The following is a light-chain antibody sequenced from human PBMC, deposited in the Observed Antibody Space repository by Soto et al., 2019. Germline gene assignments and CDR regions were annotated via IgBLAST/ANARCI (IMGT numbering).Light chain of an antibody. CDR2: KAS. Sequence: DIQMTQSPSTLSASVGDRVTITCRASQSIGSWLAWYQQKPGKAPNLLIYKASSLESGVPSRFSGSGSGTEFTLTISSLQPDDFATYYCQQYNSYPFTFCQGTKLEIK. CDR1: QSIGSW. J-gene: IGKJ2*01. CDR3: QQYNSYPFT. V-gene: IGKV1-5*03.